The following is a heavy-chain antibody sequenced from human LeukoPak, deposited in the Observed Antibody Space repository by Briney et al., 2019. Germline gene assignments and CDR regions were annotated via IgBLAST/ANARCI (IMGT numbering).Heavy chain of an antibody. CDR2: IIPIFGTA. J-gene: IGHJ4*02. CDR1: GGTFSSYA. CDR3: ARDDCSGGSCLLDY. V-gene: IGHV1-69*01. Sequence: SVNVSCKASGGTFSSYAISWVRQAPGQGLEWMGGIIPIFGTANYAQKFQGRVTITADESTSTAYMELSSLRSEDTAVYYCARDDCSGGSCLLDYWGQGTLVTVSS. D-gene: IGHD2-15*01.